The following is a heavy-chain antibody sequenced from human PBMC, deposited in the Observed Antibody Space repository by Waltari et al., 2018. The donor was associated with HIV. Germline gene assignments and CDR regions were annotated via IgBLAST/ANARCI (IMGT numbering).Heavy chain of an antibody. V-gene: IGHV3-9*01. CDR1: GFPFAKYA. CDR2: ISWNSGSI. D-gene: IGHD3-10*01. CDR3: ARDRGSGNGWNYYGMDV. Sequence: EEQLVESGGGLVQPGRSLRLSCAASGFPFAKYAFHWARQVPGKGLEWVSGISWNSGSILYAASVKGRFTISRDNAENSLYLQMNSLEAEDSALYYCARDRGSGNGWNYYGMDVWGQGATVTVSS. J-gene: IGHJ6*02.